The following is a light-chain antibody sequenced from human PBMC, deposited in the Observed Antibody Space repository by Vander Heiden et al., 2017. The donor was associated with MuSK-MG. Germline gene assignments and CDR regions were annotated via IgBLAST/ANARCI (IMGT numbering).Light chain of an antibody. J-gene: IGLJ3*02. CDR1: NSNFGNND. V-gene: IGLV1-51*01. Sequence: QSVLTQPPSVSAAPGQKVTISGSGSNSNFGNNDVSWYHHLPATAPTLLIYDNNRRRSGIPDRFSGSKSGTSATLAISGLQTGDEADYYCETWTTDLSEGGVFGGGTKLTVL. CDR3: ETWTTDLSEGGV. CDR2: DNN.